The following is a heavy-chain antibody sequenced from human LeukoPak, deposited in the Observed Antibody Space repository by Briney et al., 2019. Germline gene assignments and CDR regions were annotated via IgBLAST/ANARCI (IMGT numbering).Heavy chain of an antibody. CDR2: ISAYNGNT. V-gene: IGHV1-18*01. J-gene: IGHJ6*02. Sequence: ASVKVSCKASGYTFTSYGISWVRQAPGQGLEWMGWISAYNGNTNYAQKLQGRVTMTTDTSTSTAYMELRSLRSEDTAVYYCARDLGVDSSGYYYVGFHYYGMDVWGQGTTVTVSS. CDR3: ARDLGVDSSGYYYVGFHYYGMDV. D-gene: IGHD3-22*01. CDR1: GYTFTSYG.